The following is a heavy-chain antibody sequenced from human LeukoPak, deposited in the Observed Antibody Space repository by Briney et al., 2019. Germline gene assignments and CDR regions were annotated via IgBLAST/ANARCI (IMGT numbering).Heavy chain of an antibody. J-gene: IGHJ5*02. Sequence: GGSLRLSCAASGFTFSSYSMNWVRQAPGKGLEWVSVIYSGGSTYYADSVKGRFTISRDNSKNTLYLQMNSLRAEDTAVYYCARGTTGRYNWFDPWGQGTLVTVSS. CDR1: GFTFSSYS. CDR3: ARGTTGRYNWFDP. V-gene: IGHV3-53*01. D-gene: IGHD1-1*01. CDR2: IYSGGST.